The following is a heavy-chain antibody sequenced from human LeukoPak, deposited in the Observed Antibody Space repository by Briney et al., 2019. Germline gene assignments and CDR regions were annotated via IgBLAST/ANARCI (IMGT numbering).Heavy chain of an antibody. CDR1: GFTFSSYE. CDR3: ARVEGGNYFDA. J-gene: IGHJ4*02. V-gene: IGHV3-48*03. D-gene: IGHD1-26*01. Sequence: GGSLRLSCAASGFTFSSYEMNWVRQAPGKGLEWVSYIGSSGTTIYYADSVKGRFTISRDNAKNSLYLQMNSLRAEDTAVYYCARVEGGNYFDAWGQGTLVTVSS. CDR2: IGSSGTTI.